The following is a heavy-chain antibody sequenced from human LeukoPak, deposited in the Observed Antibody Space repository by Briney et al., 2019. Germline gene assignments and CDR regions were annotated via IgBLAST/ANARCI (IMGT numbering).Heavy chain of an antibody. CDR3: ARDRPTYCGGDCYRWFDP. CDR1: GYTFTSYG. D-gene: IGHD2-21*02. J-gene: IGHJ5*02. Sequence: GASVKVSCKASGYTFTSYGISWVRQAPGQGLEWMGWISAYNGNTNYAQKLQGRVTMTTDTSTSTAYMELRSLRSDDTAVHYCARDRPTYCGGDCYRWFDPWGQGTLVTVSS. CDR2: ISAYNGNT. V-gene: IGHV1-18*01.